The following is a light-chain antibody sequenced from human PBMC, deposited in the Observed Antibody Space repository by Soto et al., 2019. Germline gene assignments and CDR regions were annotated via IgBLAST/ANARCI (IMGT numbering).Light chain of an antibody. CDR1: QSVSSY. V-gene: IGKV3-11*01. Sequence: EIVLTQSPATLSLSPGERATLSCRASQSVSSYLAWYQQKPGQTPRLPIYDASNRATGIPARFSGSGSGTDFTLTISSLEPEDFAVYYCQQRSSWPRTFGQGTNLEIK. J-gene: IGKJ2*01. CDR3: QQRSSWPRT. CDR2: DAS.